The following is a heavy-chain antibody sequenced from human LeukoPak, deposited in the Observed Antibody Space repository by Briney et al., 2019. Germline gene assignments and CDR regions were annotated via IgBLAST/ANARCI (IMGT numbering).Heavy chain of an antibody. D-gene: IGHD1-26*01. J-gene: IGHJ4*02. CDR1: TFTFRNYW. CDR2: ISYDGSNK. V-gene: IGHV3-30*18. CDR3: AKDSAGWVIVGATDTGDDYFDY. Sequence: QAGGSLRLSCAASTFTFRNYWMSWVRQAPGKGLEWVAVISYDGSNKYYADSVKGRFTISRDNSKNTLYLQMNSLRAEDTAVYYCAKDSAGWVIVGATDTGDDYFDYWGQGTLVTVSS.